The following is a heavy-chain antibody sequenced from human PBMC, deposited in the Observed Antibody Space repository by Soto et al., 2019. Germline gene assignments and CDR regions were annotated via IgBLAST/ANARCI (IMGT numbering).Heavy chain of an antibody. Sequence: QVQLVQSGAEVKKPGSSVKVSCKASGGTFSTYTINWVRQAPGPGLEWMGRIIPLLDVTNNAQRFQGRVTSTADKSTSTVYMELPSLTSPDTAVYYCARDSGTVGYDHSWGQGTLVTVSS. J-gene: IGHJ4*02. V-gene: IGHV1-69*08. CDR3: ARDSGTVGYDHS. CDR2: IIPLLDVT. D-gene: IGHD3-10*01. CDR1: GGTFSTYT.